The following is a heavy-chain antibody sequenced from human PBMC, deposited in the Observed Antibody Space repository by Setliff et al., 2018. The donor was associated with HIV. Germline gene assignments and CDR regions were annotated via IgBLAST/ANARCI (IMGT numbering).Heavy chain of an antibody. CDR3: ARQGLTMNPGVPAPILYFFDY. CDR1: GGSIISSSYY. Sequence: PSETLSLTCTVSGGSIISSSYYWGWIRLPPGKGLEWIGSMYYRGATYNNPSLKSRVTFSADTSKNQFSLNLSSVTATDTAVYFCARQGLTMNPGVPAPILYFFDYWGQGILVTVSS. J-gene: IGHJ4*02. CDR2: MYYRGAT. V-gene: IGHV4-39*01. D-gene: IGHD3-10*01.